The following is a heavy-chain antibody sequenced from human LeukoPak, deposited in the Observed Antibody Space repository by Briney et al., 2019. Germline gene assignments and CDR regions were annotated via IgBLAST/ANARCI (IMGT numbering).Heavy chain of an antibody. V-gene: IGHV3-20*04. CDR2: INWNGGNT. CDR3: ARAPGVRYYYYMDV. CDR1: GFTFDDYG. J-gene: IGHJ6*03. Sequence: GGSLRLSCAACGFTFDDYGMSWVRQAPGKGLEWVSGINWNGGNTGYADSVKGRFTISRDNVKNSLYLQMNSLRAEDTALYYCARAPGVRYYYYMDVWGKGTTVTVSS. D-gene: IGHD2-8*01.